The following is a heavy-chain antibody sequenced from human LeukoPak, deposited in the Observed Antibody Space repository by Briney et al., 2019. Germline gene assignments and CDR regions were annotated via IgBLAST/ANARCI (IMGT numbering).Heavy chain of an antibody. CDR1: GGSISSYY. CDR3: ARWGDGDYYSDY. D-gene: IGHD4-17*01. V-gene: IGHV4-59*01. CDR2: IYYSGST. J-gene: IGHJ4*02. Sequence: PSETLSLTCTVSGGSISSYYWSWIRQPPGKGLEWIGYIYYSGSTNHNPSLKSRVTISVDTSKNQFSLKLSSVTAADTAVYYCARWGDGDYYSDYWGQGTLVTVSS.